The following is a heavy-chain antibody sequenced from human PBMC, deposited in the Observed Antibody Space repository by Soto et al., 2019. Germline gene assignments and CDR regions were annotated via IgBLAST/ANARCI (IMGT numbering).Heavy chain of an antibody. CDR2: IIPILGIA. Sequence: SVKVSCKASGVTFSSYTISWLRQAPGQGLEWMGRIIPILGIANYAQKFQGRVTITADKSTSTAYMELSSLRSEDTAVYYCARDGRLGDYYYYGMDVRGQGTTXTVSS. V-gene: IGHV1-69*04. J-gene: IGHJ6*02. CDR1: GVTFSSYT. CDR3: ARDGRLGDYYYYGMDV.